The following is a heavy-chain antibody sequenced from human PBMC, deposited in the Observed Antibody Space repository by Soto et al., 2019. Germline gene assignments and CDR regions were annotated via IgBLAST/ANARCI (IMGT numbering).Heavy chain of an antibody. D-gene: IGHD5-18*01. Sequence: QVQLVQYGAEVKKPGASVKVSCKASGYTFSNYGISWVRQGPGQGFEWMGWISGYNGNTHYEEKVQDRIKMTTDTSTSTTYLELRSLRSDDTAVYFCARDPGFGFGYSYAFAMDVWGQGTTVTVSS. J-gene: IGHJ6*02. CDR2: ISGYNGNT. CDR3: ARDPGFGFGYSYAFAMDV. V-gene: IGHV1-18*01. CDR1: GYTFSNYG.